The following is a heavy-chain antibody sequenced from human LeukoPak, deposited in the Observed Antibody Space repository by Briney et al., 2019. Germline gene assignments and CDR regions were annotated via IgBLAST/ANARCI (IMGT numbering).Heavy chain of an antibody. V-gene: IGHV5-51*01. CDR2: IYPGDSDT. CDR3: ARLGYYDSSGYQGDWFDP. J-gene: IGHJ5*02. D-gene: IGHD3-22*01. Sequence: GESLKISCKGSGYSFTSYWIGWVRQMPGKGLEWMGIIYPGDSDTRYSPSFQGQVTISADKSISTAYLQWSSLKASDTAMYYCARLGYYDSSGYQGDWFDPWGQGTLVTVSS. CDR1: GYSFTSYW.